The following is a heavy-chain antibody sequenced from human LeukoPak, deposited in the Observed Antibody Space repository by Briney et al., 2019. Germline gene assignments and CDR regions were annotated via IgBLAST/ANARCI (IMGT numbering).Heavy chain of an antibody. CDR1: GFTFSSYA. CDR2: ISGSGDNT. CDR3: AKGSYYDSSGSFYFDY. J-gene: IGHJ4*02. Sequence: GGSLRLSCAASGFTFSSYAMSWVRQAPGKGLEWVSGISGSGDNTYYADSVKGRFTISRDNSKNTLYVQVNSLGTEDTAAYYCAKGSYYDSSGSFYFDYWSQGTLVTVSS. V-gene: IGHV3-23*01. D-gene: IGHD3-22*01.